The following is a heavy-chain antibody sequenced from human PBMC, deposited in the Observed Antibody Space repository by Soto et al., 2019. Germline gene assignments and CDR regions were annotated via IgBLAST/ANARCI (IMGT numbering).Heavy chain of an antibody. CDR1: GFTFSDSA. CDR3: TRSPYADCGAARGRNRFDP. Sequence: EVQLVESGGGLVQPGGSLKLSWAASGFTFSDSAMHWVRQASGKGLEWVGRIRTKPNNYATADGASVECRFTICRYESKSTAYLQMNSLKTEDTALYYGTRSPYADCGAARGRNRFDPWGQGSMVTVSS. V-gene: IGHV3-73*01. D-gene: IGHD2-21*01. CDR2: IRTKPNNYAT. J-gene: IGHJ5*02.